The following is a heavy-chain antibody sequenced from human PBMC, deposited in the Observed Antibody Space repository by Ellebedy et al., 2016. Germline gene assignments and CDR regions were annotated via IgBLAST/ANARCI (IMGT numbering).Heavy chain of an antibody. J-gene: IGHJ4*02. CDR2: ISGSGGST. CDR1: GFTFSSYA. CDR3: TTGNYGSGSTPADY. V-gene: IGHV3-23*01. Sequence: GGSLRLSCAASGFTFSSYAMSWVRQAPGKGLEWVSAISGSGGSTYYADSVKGRFTISRDNSKNTLYLQMNSLRAEDTAVYYCTTGNYGSGSTPADYWGQGTLVTVSS. D-gene: IGHD3-10*01.